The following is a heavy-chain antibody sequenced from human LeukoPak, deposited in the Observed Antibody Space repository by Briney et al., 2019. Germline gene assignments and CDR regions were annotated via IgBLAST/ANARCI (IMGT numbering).Heavy chain of an antibody. CDR1: GGSIKSTAYY. Sequence: SETLSLTCTVSGGSIKSTAYYWGWIRQPPGKGLEWIGSFYYSGSTFNNPSLQSRVTVSVDTSKNQFSLKMNSVTAADTAVYYCARRGGSGRSFDYWGQGTLVTVSS. CDR2: FYYSGST. D-gene: IGHD3-10*01. CDR3: ARRGGSGRSFDY. J-gene: IGHJ4*02. V-gene: IGHV4-39*01.